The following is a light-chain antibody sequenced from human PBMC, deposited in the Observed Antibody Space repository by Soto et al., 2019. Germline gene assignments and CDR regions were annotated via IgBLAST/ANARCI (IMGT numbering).Light chain of an antibody. CDR2: EGN. Sequence: QSALTQPASVSGSPGQSITISCTGTSSNVGGYNLVSWYQQDPGKAPKLMIFEGNKRPSGVSSRFSGSKSGNTASLTISGLQAEDEGDYYCCSYADGSTWVFGGGTQLTVL. J-gene: IGLJ3*02. V-gene: IGLV2-23*01. CDR3: CSYADGSTWV. CDR1: SSNVGGYNL.